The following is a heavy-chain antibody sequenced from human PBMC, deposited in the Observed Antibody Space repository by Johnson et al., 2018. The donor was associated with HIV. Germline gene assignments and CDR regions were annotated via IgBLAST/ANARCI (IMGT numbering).Heavy chain of an antibody. CDR3: AREKKATMIVVVITTGGAFDI. J-gene: IGHJ3*02. CDR1: GFSFSDYY. CDR2: IYSGGST. Sequence: MLLVESGGGLVKPGGSLRLSCAASGFSFSDYYMSWIRQAPGKGLEWVSVIYSGGSTFNSHSVKGRFTISRDNSENTVYLQMNSLRAEDTAIYYCAREKKATMIVVVITTGGAFDIWGQGTMVTVSS. V-gene: IGHV3-66*01. D-gene: IGHD3-22*01.